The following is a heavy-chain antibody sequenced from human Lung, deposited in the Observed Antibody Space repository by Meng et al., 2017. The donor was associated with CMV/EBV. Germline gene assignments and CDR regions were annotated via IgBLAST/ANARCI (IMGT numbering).Heavy chain of an antibody. D-gene: IGHD3-10*01. CDR3: AHSPRYYSSWIYYVPFDH. V-gene: IGHV2-5*01. Sequence: SSPTLVXPTQTHTLTCSFFGFSLRTTGAGVGWIRQLTRKALEWLALLYWNDDKRYSPSLKNRFTITKDTSRNRVVLTMSNLYAADTATYYCAHSPRYYSSWIYYVPFDHWXQETXVTVAS. CDR1: GFSLRTTGAG. CDR2: LYWNDDK. J-gene: IGHJ4*02.